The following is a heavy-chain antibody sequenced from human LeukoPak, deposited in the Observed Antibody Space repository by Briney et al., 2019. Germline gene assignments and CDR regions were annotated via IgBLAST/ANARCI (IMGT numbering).Heavy chain of an antibody. CDR2: IKQDGSEN. D-gene: IGHD3-22*01. V-gene: IGHV3-7*01. CDR1: GFPFSVYW. Sequence: GGSLRLSCAASGFPFSVYWMSWVRQAPGKGLEWVAHIKQDGSENTYMDSVKGRFTISRDNAENSFFLQMSSLRVEDTAVYYCVRGRKYYYDSNGYYPHFDYWGRGTLVTVSS. CDR3: VRGRKYYYDSNGYYPHFDY. J-gene: IGHJ4*02.